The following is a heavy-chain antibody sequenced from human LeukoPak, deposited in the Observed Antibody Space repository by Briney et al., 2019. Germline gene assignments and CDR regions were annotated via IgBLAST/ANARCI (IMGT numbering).Heavy chain of an antibody. CDR3: ARDPLSYSSSYLAFDI. D-gene: IGHD6-6*01. J-gene: IGHJ3*02. Sequence: ASVKVSCKASGYTFTGYYIHWVRQAPGQGLEWMGWINPNSGGTNYAQKFQGRVTMTRDTSISTAYMELSRLRSDDTAVYYCARDPLSYSSSYLAFDIWGQGTMVTVSS. CDR1: GYTFTGYY. V-gene: IGHV1-2*02. CDR2: INPNSGGT.